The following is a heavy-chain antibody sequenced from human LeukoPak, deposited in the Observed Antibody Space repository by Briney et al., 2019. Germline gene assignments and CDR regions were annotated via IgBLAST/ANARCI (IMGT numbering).Heavy chain of an antibody. V-gene: IGHV4-59*08. Sequence: SETLSLTCTVSGGSINSYYWSWIRQPPGKGLEWIGYISYTGGETNYNPSLKSRLTISVDTSKNQFSLMLPSGTAADKAVYYCARQPGGTAAFDIWAQGTMVTVSS. J-gene: IGHJ3*02. CDR3: ARQPGGTAAFDI. D-gene: IGHD1-14*01. CDR2: ISYTGGET. CDR1: GGSINSYY.